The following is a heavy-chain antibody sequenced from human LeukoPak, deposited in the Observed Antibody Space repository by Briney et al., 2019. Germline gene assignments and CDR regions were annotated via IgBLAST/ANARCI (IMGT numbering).Heavy chain of an antibody. D-gene: IGHD5-24*01. CDR2: IHPGDSDT. CDR1: GYNFTPYW. Sequence: GESLKISCKGSGYNFTPYWIAWVRQMPGKGLEWMGIIHPGDSDTRYSPSLQGQVTMSADMSISTAYLQWSSLKGSDTAMYYCARKGDGYNTLDYWGQGTLVTVAS. J-gene: IGHJ4*02. CDR3: ARKGDGYNTLDY. V-gene: IGHV5-51*01.